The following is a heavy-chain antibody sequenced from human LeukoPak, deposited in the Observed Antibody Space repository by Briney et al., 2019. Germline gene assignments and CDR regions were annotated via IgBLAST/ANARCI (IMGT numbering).Heavy chain of an antibody. CDR3: ASTDSGYDYVPGY. J-gene: IGHJ4*02. CDR1: GYTFTSYF. CDR2: INPNSGGT. V-gene: IGHV1-2*02. Sequence: ASVKVSCKASGYTFTSYFMHWVRQAPGQGLEWMGWINPNSGGTNYAQKFQGRVTMTRDTSISTAYMELSRLRSDDTAVYYCASTDSGYDYVPGYWGQGTLVTVSS. D-gene: IGHD5-12*01.